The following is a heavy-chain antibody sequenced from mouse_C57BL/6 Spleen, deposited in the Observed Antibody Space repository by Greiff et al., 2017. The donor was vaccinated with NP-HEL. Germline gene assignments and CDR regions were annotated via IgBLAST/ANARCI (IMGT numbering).Heavy chain of an antibody. J-gene: IGHJ3*01. Sequence: QVQLKESGAELVKPGASVKISCKASGYAFSSYWMNWVKQRPGKGLEWIGQIYPGDGDTNYNGKFKGKATLTADKSSSTAYMQLSSLTSEDSAVYFCAREIYYGYDAWFAYWGQGTLVTVSA. CDR2: IYPGDGDT. CDR1: GYAFSSYW. D-gene: IGHD2-2*01. CDR3: AREIYYGYDAWFAY. V-gene: IGHV1-80*01.